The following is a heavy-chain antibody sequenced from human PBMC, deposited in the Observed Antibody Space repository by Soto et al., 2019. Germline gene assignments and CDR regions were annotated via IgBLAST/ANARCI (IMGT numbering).Heavy chain of an antibody. V-gene: IGHV4-31*02. Sequence: QVQLQESGPGLVKPSQTLSVTCSVSGDSVGRGGHYWTWIRQHPGKGLEWIGSIYWTGSTSYNPSLKSRVTISVDRSKNQFSLKVSSVTAADTAVYYCAIDAGLASAIDYWGQGTLLTVSS. CDR3: AIDAGLASAIDY. D-gene: IGHD1-26*01. CDR2: IYWTGST. CDR1: GDSVGRGGHY. J-gene: IGHJ4*02.